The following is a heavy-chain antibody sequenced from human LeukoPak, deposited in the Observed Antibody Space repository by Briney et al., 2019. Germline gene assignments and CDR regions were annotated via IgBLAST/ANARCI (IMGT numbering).Heavy chain of an antibody. J-gene: IGHJ4*02. D-gene: IGHD3-10*01. CDR3: ARRRAYGSYYFDY. CDR2: FYLGDSDT. Sequence: GESLKISCKGPGYSFTSYWIGWVRQMPGKGLGGMGIFYLGDSDTRYSPPFEGQVPIPADKPITTPSLQWRRLKAPQTPLLYCARRRAYGSYYFDYWGEGTLVTVSS. V-gene: IGHV5-51*01. CDR1: GYSFTSYW.